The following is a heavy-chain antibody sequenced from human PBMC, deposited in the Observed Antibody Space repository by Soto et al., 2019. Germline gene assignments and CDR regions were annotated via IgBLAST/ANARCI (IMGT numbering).Heavy chain of an antibody. CDR3: ARLLRGIAAADPGGVDV. D-gene: IGHD6-13*01. V-gene: IGHV2-70*01. CDR1: GFSLSTSGMC. CDR2: MDWDDDK. Sequence: SGPTLVKPTQTLTLTCTFSGFSLSTSGMCVSWIRQPPGKALEWLALMDWDDDKYYSTSLKTRLTISKDTSKNQVVLTITNMDPVDTAPYYCARLLRGIAAADPGGVDVWGQGTTVTVSS. J-gene: IGHJ6*02.